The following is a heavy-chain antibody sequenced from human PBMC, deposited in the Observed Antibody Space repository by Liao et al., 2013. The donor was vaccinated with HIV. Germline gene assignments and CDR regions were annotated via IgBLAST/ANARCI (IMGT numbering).Heavy chain of an antibody. D-gene: IGHD4-23*01. Sequence: QVQLQESGPGLVKPSQNLSLTCTVSGGSISSGDHYWSWIRQPPGKGLEWIGEINQSGSTNYNPSLRSRVTISVDMSKNQFYLKLSSVTAADTAVYYCARVRGNSDGSYYYYMDVWDKGTTVTVSS. V-gene: IGHV4-31*03. CDR2: INQSGST. CDR1: GGSISSGDHY. J-gene: IGHJ6*03. CDR3: ARVRGNSDGSYYYYMDV.